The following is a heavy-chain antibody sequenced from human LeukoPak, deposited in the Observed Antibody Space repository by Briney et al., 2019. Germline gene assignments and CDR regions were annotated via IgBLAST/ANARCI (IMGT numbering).Heavy chain of an antibody. D-gene: IGHD6-13*01. V-gene: IGHV1-18*01. J-gene: IGHJ4*02. CDR3: ARDGLGTAVDY. Sequence: ASVKVSCKASGNIFPTYAISWVRQAPGQGLEWMGWISVYNGGTNYAQNLQGRVTMTTDTSTSTAYMELRSLRSDDTAVYYCARDGLGTAVDYWGQGTLVSVSS. CDR1: GNIFPTYA. CDR2: ISVYNGGT.